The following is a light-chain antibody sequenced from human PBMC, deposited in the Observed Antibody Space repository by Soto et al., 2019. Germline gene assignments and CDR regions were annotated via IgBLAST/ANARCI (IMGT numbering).Light chain of an antibody. CDR1: SSDVGGYNY. V-gene: IGLV2-14*01. CDR2: EVS. J-gene: IGLJ2*01. CDR3: SSYTVTSTLVL. Sequence: QSALTQPASVSGSPGQSITISCTGTSSDVGGYNYVSWYQQYPGKVPKLMIYEVSNRPSGVSNRFSGSKSGNTASLTISGLQPEDEADYYCSSYTVTSTLVLFGGGTKLTVL.